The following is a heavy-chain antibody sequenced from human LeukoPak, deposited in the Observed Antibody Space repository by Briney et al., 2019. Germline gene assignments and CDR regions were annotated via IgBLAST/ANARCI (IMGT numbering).Heavy chain of an antibody. CDR1: GFPFHNYW. Sequence: PGGSLRLSCVASGFPFHNYWMTWVRQAPGKGLEWVANIKQDAVEEFYADSVKGRFTISRDNAKNTLYLQMNSLRADDTAIYYCASGSAYYGSGSRLDYWGQGTLVTVSS. CDR2: IKQDAVEE. CDR3: ASGSAYYGSGSRLDY. D-gene: IGHD3-10*01. J-gene: IGHJ4*02. V-gene: IGHV3-7*01.